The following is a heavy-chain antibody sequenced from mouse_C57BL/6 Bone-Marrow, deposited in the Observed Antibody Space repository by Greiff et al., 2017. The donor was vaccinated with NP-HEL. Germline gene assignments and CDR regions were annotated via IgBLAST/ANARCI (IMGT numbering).Heavy chain of an antibody. J-gene: IGHJ4*01. D-gene: IGHD1-1*01. CDR2: ISGGGGNT. Sequence: EVHLVESGGGLVKPGGSLKLSCAASGFTFSSYTMSWVRQTPEKRLEWVATISGGGGNTYYPDSDKGRFTISRDNAKNTLYLQMSSLRSEDTALYYCARRGITSRAMDYWGQGTSVTVSS. CDR1: GFTFSSYT. CDR3: ARRGITSRAMDY. V-gene: IGHV5-9*01.